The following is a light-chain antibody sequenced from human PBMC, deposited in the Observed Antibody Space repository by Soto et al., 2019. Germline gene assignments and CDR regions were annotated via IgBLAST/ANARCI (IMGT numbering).Light chain of an antibody. Sequence: ILLTPSPSSLSASTSARVTITCRASQGISSYLAWYQQKPGKAPKLLIYAASTLQSGVPSRFSGSGSGTDFTLTISCLQSEDFATYYCQQYYSYPRPFGQGTKVAIK. CDR2: AAS. CDR1: QGISSY. CDR3: QQYYSYPRP. V-gene: IGKV1-8*01. J-gene: IGKJ1*01.